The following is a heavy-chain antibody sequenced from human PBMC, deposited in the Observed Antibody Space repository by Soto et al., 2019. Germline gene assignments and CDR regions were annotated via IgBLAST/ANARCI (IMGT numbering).Heavy chain of an antibody. CDR2: ISGSGDST. CDR1: GFTFSSYA. D-gene: IGHD6-13*01. Sequence: EVQLLDSGGGLVQPGGSLRLSCAASGFTFSSYAMNWVRQAPGKGLEWVSVISGSGDSTYYADSVKGRFTISRDKSKNTLYLQMNSLRTEDTAVYYCARRGPGTYFDYRGQGTLVTVSS. J-gene: IGHJ4*02. CDR3: ARRGPGTYFDY. V-gene: IGHV3-23*01.